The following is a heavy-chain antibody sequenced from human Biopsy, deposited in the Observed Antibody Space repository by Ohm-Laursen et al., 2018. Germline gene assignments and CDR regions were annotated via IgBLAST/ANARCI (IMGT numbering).Heavy chain of an antibody. CDR1: EWMLSGYS. V-gene: IGHV3-48*04. D-gene: IGHD1-14*01. Sequence: SLRLSCTASEWMLSGYSMNWVRQAPGRGLAWVSYINVYSNKKYYADSVKGRIIVSRDNDKNSLYLQMNSLRAEDTAVYHCARSPGRDRMDVWGQGTTVIVSS. CDR3: ARSPGRDRMDV. CDR2: INVYSNKK. J-gene: IGHJ6*02.